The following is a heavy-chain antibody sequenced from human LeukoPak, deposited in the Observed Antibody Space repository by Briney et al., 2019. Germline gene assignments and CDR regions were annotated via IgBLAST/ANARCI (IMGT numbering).Heavy chain of an antibody. CDR1: GFTFSSYA. CDR2: INRDASEK. J-gene: IGHJ4*02. CDR3: ARDNPMVYATYDH. D-gene: IGHD2-8*01. Sequence: GGSLRLSCAASGFTFSSYAMTWVRQAPGKGLEWVANINRDASEKYYVDSVKGRFTISRDNAKNSLYLQMTSLRADDTAVYYCARDNPMVYATYDHWGQGTLVTVSS. V-gene: IGHV3-7*01.